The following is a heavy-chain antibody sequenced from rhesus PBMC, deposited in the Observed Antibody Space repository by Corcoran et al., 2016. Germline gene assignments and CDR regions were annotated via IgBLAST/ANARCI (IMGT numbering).Heavy chain of an antibody. D-gene: IGHD4-29*01. Sequence: QVKLQQWGEGLVKPSETLSRTCAVYAGSISGYYYWSWSRQPPGQGLEWIGYIYGKSASTNYNPSRKDRVTVSKETCKDTFSLELSSVTAADTAVYYCARGSSSSYYGLDSWGQGVVVTVSS. CDR3: ARGSSSSYYGLDS. CDR2: IYGKSAST. V-gene: IGHV4-73*01. J-gene: IGHJ6*01. CDR1: AGSISGYYY.